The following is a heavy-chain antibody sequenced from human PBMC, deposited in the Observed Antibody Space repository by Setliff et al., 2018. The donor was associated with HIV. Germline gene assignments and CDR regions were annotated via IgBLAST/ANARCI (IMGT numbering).Heavy chain of an antibody. CDR3: AGGWVRSVVMVYYFDY. J-gene: IGHJ4*02. CDR2: VYQSGSASYNSGST. V-gene: IGHV4-38-2*01. D-gene: IGHD3-22*01. Sequence: KPSETLSLTCVVSGYSISSNDWWGWIRQSPGKGLEWIGSVYQSGSASYNSGSTSYNPSLKSRVTISVDTSKNQFSLNLSAVTAADTAVYYCAGGWVRSVVMVYYFDYWGQGTLVTVSS. CDR1: GYSISSNDW.